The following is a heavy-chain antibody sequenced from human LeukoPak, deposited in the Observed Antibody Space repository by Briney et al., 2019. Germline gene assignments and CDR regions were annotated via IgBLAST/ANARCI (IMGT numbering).Heavy chain of an antibody. CDR2: IYPGDSDT. J-gene: IGHJ3*02. V-gene: IGHV5-51*01. CDR3: ASSDLIQLWPTAFDI. Sequence: GESLKISCKGSGYSFTSYWIGWVRQMPGKGLEWMGIIYPGDSDTRYSPSFQGQVTNSADKSISTAYLQWSSLKASDTAMYYCASSDLIQLWPTAFDIWGQGTMVTVSS. D-gene: IGHD5-18*01. CDR1: GYSFTSYW.